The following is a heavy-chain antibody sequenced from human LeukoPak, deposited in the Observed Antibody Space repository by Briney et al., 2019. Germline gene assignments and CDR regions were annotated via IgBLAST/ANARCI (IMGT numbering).Heavy chain of an antibody. CDR2: IKQDGSEK. D-gene: IGHD2-21*02. CDR3: ARDVVTEDWYFDL. Sequence: GGSLRLSCAASGFTFRNYAMNWVRQAPGKGLEWVANIKQDGSEKYYVDSVKGRFTISRDNAKNSLYLQMNSLRVGDTALYYCARDVVTEDWYFDLWGRGTLVTVSS. J-gene: IGHJ2*01. V-gene: IGHV3-7*01. CDR1: GFTFRNYA.